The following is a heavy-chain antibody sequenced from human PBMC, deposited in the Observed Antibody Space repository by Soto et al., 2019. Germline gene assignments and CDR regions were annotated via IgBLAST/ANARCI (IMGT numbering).Heavy chain of an antibody. D-gene: IGHD6-19*01. J-gene: IGHJ4*02. CDR3: ARVRNFDSSGWRHFYYFDY. CDR1: GGSFSGDY. V-gene: IGHV4-34*01. CDR2: INHSGST. Sequence: PSETLSLTCAVYGGSFSGDYWSWIRQPPGRGLEWIGEINHSGSTKYNPSLKSRVTISVDTSKNQFSLKLSSVTAADTAVYYCARVRNFDSSGWRHFYYFDYWGQGTLVTVSS.